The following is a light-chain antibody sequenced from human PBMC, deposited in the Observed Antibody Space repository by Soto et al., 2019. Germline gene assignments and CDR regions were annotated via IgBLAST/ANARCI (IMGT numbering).Light chain of an antibody. CDR2: GAS. Sequence: EIFITQSPATLSVSPGERATLSCRASQSVSSNLAWYQQKPGQAPRLLIYGASTRATGIPARFSGSGSGTEFTLTISSLQSEDFAVYYCQQYNNWPKTFGQGTKV. V-gene: IGKV3-15*01. J-gene: IGKJ1*01. CDR1: QSVSSN. CDR3: QQYNNWPKT.